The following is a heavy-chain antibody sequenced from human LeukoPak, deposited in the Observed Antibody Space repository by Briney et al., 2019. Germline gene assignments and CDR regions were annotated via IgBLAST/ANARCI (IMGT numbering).Heavy chain of an antibody. CDR1: SGSISRYF. J-gene: IGHJ4*02. D-gene: IGHD6-19*01. Sequence: PSETLSLTCTVSSGSISRYFWSWIRQPPGKGLEWIGYIDHSGSTNYNPSLKSRVTISVDTSKNQFSLRLSSVTAADTAMYYCVKSGGYGLIDYWGQGTLVTVSS. CDR2: IDHSGST. V-gene: IGHV4-59*08. CDR3: VKSGGYGLIDY.